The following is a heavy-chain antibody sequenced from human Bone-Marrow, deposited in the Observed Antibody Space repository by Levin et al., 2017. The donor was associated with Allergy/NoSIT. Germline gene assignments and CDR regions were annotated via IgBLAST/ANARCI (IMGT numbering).Heavy chain of an antibody. V-gene: IGHV3-30*18. Sequence: GGSLRLSCAASGFTFSIYGMHWVRQAPGKGLEWVAAVSDDGSNKYYVDSVKGRFTISRDNSKNTLHLQMNSLRAEDTAVYYCANFVPPGTFDYWGQGTLVTVSS. J-gene: IGHJ4*02. CDR1: GFTFSIYG. CDR2: VSDDGSNK. CDR3: ANFVPPGTFDY. D-gene: IGHD3-3*01.